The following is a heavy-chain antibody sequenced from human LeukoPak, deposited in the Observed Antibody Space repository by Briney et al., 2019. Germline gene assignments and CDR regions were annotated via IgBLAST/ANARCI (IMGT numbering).Heavy chain of an antibody. V-gene: IGHV3-7*03. D-gene: IGHD3-16*01. CDR3: AGGNSIDV. CDR1: GFPFSNSW. CDR2: IKKDGGGI. Sequence: GGPLRLSCVVSGFPFSNSWMYWVRQAPGKGLEGVANIKKDGGGISYVDSVKGRFIISRDNAMNSLYLQMNSLRVEDTAVYFCAGGNSIDVWGKGTAVTVSS. J-gene: IGHJ6*04.